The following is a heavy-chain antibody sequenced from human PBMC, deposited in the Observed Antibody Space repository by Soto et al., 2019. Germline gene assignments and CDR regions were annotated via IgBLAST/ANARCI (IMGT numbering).Heavy chain of an antibody. J-gene: IGHJ4*02. CDR3: ANIRPEYRSWYFDY. V-gene: IGHV3-23*01. CDR2: ISGSGGST. Sequence: EVQLLESGGGLVQPGGSLRLSCAASGFTFSSYAMSWVRQAPGKGLEWVSAISGSGGSTYYADSVKGRFTISRDNSKNTLDLEMNNLRGEDPGVYYCANIRPEYRSWYFDYWGQGTLVTVSS. D-gene: IGHD6-6*01. CDR1: GFTFSSYA.